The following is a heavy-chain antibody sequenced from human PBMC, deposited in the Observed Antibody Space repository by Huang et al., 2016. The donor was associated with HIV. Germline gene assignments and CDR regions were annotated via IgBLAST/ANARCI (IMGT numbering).Heavy chain of an antibody. CDR3: AKGSGHFDS. D-gene: IGHD2-8*02. V-gene: IGHV3-30*18. Sequence: QVWLVESGGGVVQPGRPLRLSCVGSGFSFSRYGIQWVRQAPGKGLEWVAFFSYDGNGRSYAGSVKGRFSISRQNSKSTVSLQMNSLRVEDSGVYFCAKGSGHFDSWGQGTLVTVSP. CDR1: GFSFSRYG. J-gene: IGHJ5*01. CDR2: FSYDGNGR.